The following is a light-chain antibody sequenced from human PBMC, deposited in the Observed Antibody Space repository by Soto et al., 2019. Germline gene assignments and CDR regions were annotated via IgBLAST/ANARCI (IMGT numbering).Light chain of an antibody. J-gene: IGKJ1*01. Sequence: EIVLTQSPGTLSLSPGERATLSCRASQSVSNSYLAWYQQKPGQAPRLLIYGASSRATVIPDRFSGSGSGTDFTLNISRLEPEDFAVDYCQQYGSSPQTLGQGTKVYI. CDR1: QSVSNSY. CDR2: GAS. CDR3: QQYGSSPQT. V-gene: IGKV3-20*01.